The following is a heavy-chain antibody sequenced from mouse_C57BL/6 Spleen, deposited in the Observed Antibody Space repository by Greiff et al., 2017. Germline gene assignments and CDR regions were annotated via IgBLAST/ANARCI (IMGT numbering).Heavy chain of an antibody. CDR2: LYPGSGST. V-gene: IGHV1-55*01. CDR1: GYTFTSYW. CDR3: ARKGLYGKEGDARDY. Sequence: QVQLQQSGAELVKPGASVKMSCKASGYTFTSYWITWVRPRPGQGLEWIGDLYPGSGSTNYNEKFKSQATLTVDTSSSTAYMQLSSLTSEDSAVYYGARKGLYGKEGDARDYWGQGTSVTVSS. J-gene: IGHJ4*01. D-gene: IGHD2-1*01.